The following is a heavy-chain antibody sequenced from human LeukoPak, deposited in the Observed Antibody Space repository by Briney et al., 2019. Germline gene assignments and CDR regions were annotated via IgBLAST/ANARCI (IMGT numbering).Heavy chain of an antibody. CDR1: GYTFTSYG. V-gene: IGHV1-69*13. J-gene: IGHJ6*02. CDR2: IIPIFGTA. Sequence: GASVKVSCKASGYTFTSYGISWVRQAPGQGLEWMGGIIPIFGTANYAQKFQGRVTITADESTSTAYMELSSLRSEDTAVYYCARGMVVAATVSYYYYGMDVWGQGTTVTVSS. CDR3: ARGMVVAATVSYYYYGMDV. D-gene: IGHD2-15*01.